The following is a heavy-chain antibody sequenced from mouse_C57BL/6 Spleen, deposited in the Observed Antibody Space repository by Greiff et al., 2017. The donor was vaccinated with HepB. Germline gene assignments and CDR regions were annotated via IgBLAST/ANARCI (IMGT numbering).Heavy chain of an antibody. D-gene: IGHD2-4*01. CDR2: IRSKSNNYAT. CDR3: VRQGIYYDYLDY. Sequence: EVHLVESGGGLVQPKGSLKLSCAASGFSFNTYAMNWVRQAPGKGLEWVARIRSKSNNYATYYADSVKDRFTISRDDSESMLYLQMNNLKTEDTAMYYCVRQGIYYDYLDYWGQGTTLTVSS. V-gene: IGHV10-1*01. CDR1: GFSFNTYA. J-gene: IGHJ2*01.